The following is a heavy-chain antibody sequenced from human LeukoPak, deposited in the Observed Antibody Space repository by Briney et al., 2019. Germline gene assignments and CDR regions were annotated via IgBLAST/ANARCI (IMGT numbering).Heavy chain of an antibody. CDR3: AREIAAAGTSYYYYYYMDV. CDR2: IYTSGST. CDR1: GGSISSYY. Sequence: SETLSLTCTVSGGSISSYYWSWIRQPAGKGLEWIGRIYTSGSTNYNPSLKSRVTMSVDTSKNQFSLKLSSVTAADTAVYYCAREIAAAGTSYYYYYYMDVWGKGTTVTVSS. J-gene: IGHJ6*03. V-gene: IGHV4-4*07. D-gene: IGHD6-13*01.